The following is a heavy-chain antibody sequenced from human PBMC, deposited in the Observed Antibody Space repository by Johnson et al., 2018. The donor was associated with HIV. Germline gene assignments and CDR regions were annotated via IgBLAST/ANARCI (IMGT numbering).Heavy chain of an antibody. CDR2: ISYDGSNK. V-gene: IGHV3-30*18. CDR3: AKDSFFYDSAFDI. D-gene: IGHD3-22*01. J-gene: IGHJ3*02. CDR1: GFTFSSYG. Sequence: QVQLVESGGGVVQPGRSLRLSCAASGFTFSSYGMHWVRQAPGKGLEWVAVISYDGSNKYYADSVTGRFTISRDNSKNTLYLQMNSLRAEDTAVYYCAKDSFFYDSAFDIWGQGTMVTVSS.